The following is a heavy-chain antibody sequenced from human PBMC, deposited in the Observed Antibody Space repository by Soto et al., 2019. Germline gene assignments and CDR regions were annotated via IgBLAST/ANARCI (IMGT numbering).Heavy chain of an antibody. CDR3: ARVGLQSWLLQY. Sequence: VQLVESGGGLVQPGGSLRLSCAASGFTFSSYAMHWVRQAPGKGLEWVAVISYDGSNKYYADSVKGRFTISRDNSKNTLYLQMNSLRAEDTAVYYCARVGLQSWLLQYWGQGTLVTVSS. D-gene: IGHD3-22*01. V-gene: IGHV3-30-3*01. CDR1: GFTFSSYA. CDR2: ISYDGSNK. J-gene: IGHJ4*02.